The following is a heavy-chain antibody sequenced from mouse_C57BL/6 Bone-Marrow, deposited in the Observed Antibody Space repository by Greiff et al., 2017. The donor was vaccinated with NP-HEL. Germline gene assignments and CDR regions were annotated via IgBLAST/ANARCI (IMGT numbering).Heavy chain of an antibody. Sequence: VQLQQSGPGLVKPSQSLSLTCSVTGYSITSGYYWNWIRQFPGNKLEWMGYISYDGSNNYNPSLKNRISITRDTSKNQFFLKLNSVTTEDTATYYCARGGSYDYDGPRFDYWGQGTLVTVSA. CDR3: ARGGSYDYDGPRFDY. CDR2: ISYDGSN. D-gene: IGHD2-4*01. J-gene: IGHJ3*01. V-gene: IGHV3-6*01. CDR1: GYSITSGYY.